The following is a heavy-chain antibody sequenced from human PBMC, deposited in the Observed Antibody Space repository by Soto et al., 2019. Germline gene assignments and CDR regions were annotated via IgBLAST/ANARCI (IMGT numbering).Heavy chain of an antibody. J-gene: IGHJ5*02. D-gene: IGHD3-10*01. Sequence: NPSETLSLTCTVSGGSISSYYWSWIRQPPGKGLEWIGYIYYSGSTNYNPSLKSRVTISVDTSKNQFSLKLSSVTAADTAVYYCARERFIKGSYYWFDPWGQGTLVTSPQ. CDR1: GGSISSYY. CDR2: IYYSGST. CDR3: ARERFIKGSYYWFDP. V-gene: IGHV4-59*01.